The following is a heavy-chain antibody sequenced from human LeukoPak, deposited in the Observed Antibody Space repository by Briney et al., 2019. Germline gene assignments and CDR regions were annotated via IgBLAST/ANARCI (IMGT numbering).Heavy chain of an antibody. J-gene: IGHJ6*03. D-gene: IGHD3-10*01. V-gene: IGHV4-39*01. CDR1: GGSISSSSYY. CDR2: IYYSGST. Sequence: SETLSLTCTVSGGSISSSSYYWGWIRQPPGKGLEWIGSIYYSGSTNYNPSLKSRVTISVDTSKNQFSLKLSSVTATDTAVYYCARQLYSSGSYYAPMDVWGKGTTVTISS. CDR3: ARQLYSSGSYYAPMDV.